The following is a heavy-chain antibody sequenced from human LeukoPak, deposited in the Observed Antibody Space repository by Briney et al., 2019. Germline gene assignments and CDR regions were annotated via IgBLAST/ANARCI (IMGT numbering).Heavy chain of an antibody. J-gene: IGHJ3*01. V-gene: IGHV4-31*03. CDR3: ARDYRFDSGYDLLDAFDV. CDR2: IYYSGSS. CDR1: GGSISSGVSY. D-gene: IGHD5-12*01. Sequence: SETLSLTCTVSGGSISSGVSYWSWIRQHPGKGLEWIAYIYYSGSSSYNPSLKSRVTISVDTSKNQFSLKLSSVTAADTAVYYCARDYRFDSGYDLLDAFDVWGQGTMVTVSS.